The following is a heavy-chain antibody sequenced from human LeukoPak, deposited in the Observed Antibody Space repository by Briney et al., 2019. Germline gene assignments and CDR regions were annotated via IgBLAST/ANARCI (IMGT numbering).Heavy chain of an antibody. D-gene: IGHD5-24*01. CDR3: ARVGVSWLQSQLDY. CDR1: GGSFSGYY. Sequence: SETLSLTCAVYGGSFSGYYWSWIRQPPGKGLEWIGVINHSGSTNYNPSLKSRVTISVDTSKNQFSLKLSSVTAADTAVYYCARVGVSWLQSQLDYWGQGTLVTVSS. CDR2: INHSGST. J-gene: IGHJ4*02. V-gene: IGHV4-34*01.